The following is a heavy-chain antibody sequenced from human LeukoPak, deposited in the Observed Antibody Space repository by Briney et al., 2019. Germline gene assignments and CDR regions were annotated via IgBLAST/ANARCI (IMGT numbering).Heavy chain of an antibody. D-gene: IGHD1-1*01. CDR1: GFTFSSHY. J-gene: IGHJ4*02. Sequence: GGSLRLSCAASGFTFSSHYMSWVRQAPGKGLEWVSVIYTSGSTYYADSVKGRFTISRDNSKNTVYLQMNRLRAEDTAVYYCARFDDPWYFHCWGQGTLVTVSS. CDR3: ARFDDPWYFHC. V-gene: IGHV3-53*01. CDR2: IYTSGST.